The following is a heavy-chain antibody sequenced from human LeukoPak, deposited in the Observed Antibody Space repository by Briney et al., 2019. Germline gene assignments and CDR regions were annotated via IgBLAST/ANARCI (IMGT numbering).Heavy chain of an antibody. D-gene: IGHD3-22*01. V-gene: IGHV3-20*01. CDR1: GFTFDDYG. Sequence: GGSLRLSCAASGFTFDDYGMSWVRRAPGKGLEWVSGINWNGGSTGYADSVKGRFTISRDNAKNSLYLQMNSLRAEDTALYHCARSYDSSGHDAFDIWGQGTMVTVSS. J-gene: IGHJ3*02. CDR3: ARSYDSSGHDAFDI. CDR2: INWNGGST.